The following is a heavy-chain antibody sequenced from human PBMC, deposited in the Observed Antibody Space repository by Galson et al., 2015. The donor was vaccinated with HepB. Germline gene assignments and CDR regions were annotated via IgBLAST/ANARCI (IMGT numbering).Heavy chain of an antibody. J-gene: IGHJ5*01. D-gene: IGHD3/OR15-3a*01. CDR1: EFSFVGYA. V-gene: IGHV3-30*03. CDR3: ARDTVNVHFWTGYFHWLDS. Sequence: SLRLSCAASEFSFVGYAFHWVRQVPGKGLEWVAAISYDGVETKYADSVKGRLTISRDNSNNTLFLELHSLRSDDTAVYYCARDTVNVHFWTGYFHWLDSWGHGTLVTVSS. CDR2: ISYDGVET.